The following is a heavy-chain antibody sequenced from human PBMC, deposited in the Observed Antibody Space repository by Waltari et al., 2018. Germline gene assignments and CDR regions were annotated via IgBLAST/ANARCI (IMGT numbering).Heavy chain of an antibody. Sequence: QLQLQESGPGLVKPSETLSLTCTVSGGSISSSSYYWGWIRQPPGKGLEWIGSIYYSGSTYYNPSLKSRVTISVDTSKNQFSLKLSSVTAADTAVYYCVTLGIAAAGPGVYRGQGTLVTVSS. V-gene: IGHV4-39*01. D-gene: IGHD6-13*01. CDR1: GGSISSSSYY. CDR3: VTLGIAAAGPGVY. J-gene: IGHJ4*02. CDR2: IYYSGST.